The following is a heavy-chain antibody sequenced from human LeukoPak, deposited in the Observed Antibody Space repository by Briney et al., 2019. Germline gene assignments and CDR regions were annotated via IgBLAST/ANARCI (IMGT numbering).Heavy chain of an antibody. Sequence: GGSLRLSCAASGFTFSSYAMHWVRQAPGKGLEWVAVISYDGSNKYYADSVKGRFTISRDNSKNSLYLQMNSLRAEDTAVYYCASDLRWYTVYRGQGTLVTVSS. V-gene: IGHV3-30-3*01. CDR1: GFTFSSYA. D-gene: IGHD4-23*01. CDR3: ASDLRWYTVY. J-gene: IGHJ4*02. CDR2: ISYDGSNK.